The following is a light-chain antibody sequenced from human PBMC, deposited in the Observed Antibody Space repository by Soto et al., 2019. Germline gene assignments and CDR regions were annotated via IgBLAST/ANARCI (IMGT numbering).Light chain of an antibody. Sequence: EIVLTQSPATLSLSPGERATLSCRASQSVSSYLAWYQQKPGQAPRLLIYDASNRATGIPARFSGSGSGTEFTLTISSLKSEDFATYYCQQLHGYPITFGQGTRLEIK. CDR1: QSVSSY. CDR2: DAS. V-gene: IGKV3-11*01. J-gene: IGKJ5*01. CDR3: QQLHGYPIT.